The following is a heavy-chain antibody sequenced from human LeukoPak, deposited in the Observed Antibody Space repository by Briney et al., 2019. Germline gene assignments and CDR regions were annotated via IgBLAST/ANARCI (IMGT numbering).Heavy chain of an antibody. CDR1: GYTFTSYW. CDR2: IYPGDSDT. J-gene: IGHJ4*02. CDR3: ARGDSNYAPVDY. Sequence: KVSCKASGYTFTSYWIGWVRQMPGKGLEWMGIIYPGDSDTRYSPSFQGQVTISADKSISTAYLQWSSLKASDTAMYYCARGDSNYAPVDYWGQGTLVTVSS. V-gene: IGHV5-51*01. D-gene: IGHD4-11*01.